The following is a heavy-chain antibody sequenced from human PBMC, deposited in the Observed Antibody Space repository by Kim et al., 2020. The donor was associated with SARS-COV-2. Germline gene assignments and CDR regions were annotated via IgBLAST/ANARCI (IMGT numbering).Heavy chain of an antibody. V-gene: IGHV1-24*01. D-gene: IGHD6-6*01. Sequence: YAQKFQGRVPLTGDTSTDTAYMELGSLRSEDAAVYYCATSSSDYYYGMDVWGQGTTVTVSS. J-gene: IGHJ6*02. CDR3: ATSSSDYYYGMDV.